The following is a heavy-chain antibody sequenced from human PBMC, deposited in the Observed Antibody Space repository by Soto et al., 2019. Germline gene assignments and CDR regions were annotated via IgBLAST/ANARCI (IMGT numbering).Heavy chain of an antibody. V-gene: IGHV1-8*01. D-gene: IGHD1-1*01. Sequence: QVQLVQSGAEVTKPGASVKVSCKASGYTFTSYDINWVRQATGQGLEWMGWMSPNSGATGYAQKFQGRVTMTRDTSISTGYVELSNLRSEDTASYYCARGVDAGVDVWGQGSTVTVSS. CDR1: GYTFTSYD. CDR3: ARGVDAGVDV. CDR2: MSPNSGAT. J-gene: IGHJ6*02.